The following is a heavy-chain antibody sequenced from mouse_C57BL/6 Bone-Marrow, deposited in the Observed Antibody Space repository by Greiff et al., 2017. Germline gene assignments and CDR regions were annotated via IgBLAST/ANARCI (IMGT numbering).Heavy chain of an antibody. Sequence: VQLQQSGAELVKPGASVKMSCKASGYTFTTYPIEWMKQNHGKSLEWIGNFHPYNDDTKYNEKFKGKATLTVEKSSSTVYLELSRLTSDDSAVYYCARGHYDYDEGYYAMDYWGQGTSVTVSS. J-gene: IGHJ4*01. D-gene: IGHD2-4*01. CDR2: FHPYNDDT. V-gene: IGHV1-47*01. CDR3: ARGHYDYDEGYYAMDY. CDR1: GYTFTTYP.